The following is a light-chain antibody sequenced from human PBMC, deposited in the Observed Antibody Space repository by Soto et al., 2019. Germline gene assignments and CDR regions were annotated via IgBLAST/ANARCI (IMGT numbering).Light chain of an antibody. Sequence: EIVVTQSPATPFVSPREKATPSCRASQSVSSNLAWYQQKPGQAPRLLIYGASTRATGIPARFSGSGSGTEFTLTISSLQSEDFAVYYCQQYNNWPPLITFGQGTRLEIK. CDR3: QQYNNWPPLIT. V-gene: IGKV3-15*01. CDR2: GAS. J-gene: IGKJ5*01. CDR1: QSVSSN.